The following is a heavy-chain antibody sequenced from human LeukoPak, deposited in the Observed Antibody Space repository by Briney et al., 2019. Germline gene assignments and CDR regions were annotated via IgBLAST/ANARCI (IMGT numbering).Heavy chain of an antibody. J-gene: IGHJ4*02. CDR2: IYTSGST. CDR1: GGSISSGNYY. Sequence: SETLSLTCTVSGGSISSGNYYWSWIRRPAGKGLEWIGRIYTSGSTNYNPSLRSRVTISINTSKNQFSLKLSSVTAADTAVYYCAREPNDFWSGFREFDYWGQGTLVTVSS. V-gene: IGHV4-61*02. CDR3: AREPNDFWSGFREFDY. D-gene: IGHD3-3*01.